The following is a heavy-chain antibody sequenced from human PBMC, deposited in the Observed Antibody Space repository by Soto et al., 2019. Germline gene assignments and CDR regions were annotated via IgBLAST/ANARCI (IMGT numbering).Heavy chain of an antibody. V-gene: IGHV1-18*01. CDR3: ARVLGRYYPLGY. CDR1: GSTFTSYG. CDR2: ISAYNDKT. J-gene: IGHJ4*02. D-gene: IGHD3-10*01. Sequence: ASVKASCTPSGSTFTSYGISWVRQAPGQSIEWMGYISAYNDKTNHAQKLQGRIYMTTDTSTSTAYMELRSLRFYDTAVYYCARVLGRYYPLGYWGQGTLVTVSS.